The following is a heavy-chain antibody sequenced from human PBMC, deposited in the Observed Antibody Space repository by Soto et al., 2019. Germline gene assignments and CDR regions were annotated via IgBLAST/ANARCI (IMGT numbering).Heavy chain of an antibody. CDR3: ATGLQRPRKYCTNGVCYNHFDY. D-gene: IGHD2-8*01. CDR1: GGTFSSYA. Sequence: SVKVSCKASGGTFSSYAISWVRQAPGQGLEWMGGIIPIFGTANYAQKFQGRVTITADESTSTAYMELSSLRSEDTAVYYCATGLQRPRKYCTNGVCYNHFDYWGQGTLVTVSS. J-gene: IGHJ4*02. CDR2: IIPIFGTA. V-gene: IGHV1-69*13.